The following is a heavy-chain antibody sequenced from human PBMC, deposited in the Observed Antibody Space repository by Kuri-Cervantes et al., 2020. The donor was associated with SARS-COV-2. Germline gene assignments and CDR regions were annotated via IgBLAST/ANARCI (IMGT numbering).Heavy chain of an antibody. J-gene: IGHJ6*03. Sequence: GESLKISCAASGSTFSSYSMNWVRQAPGKGLEWVSYISSSSSTIYYADSVKGRFTISRDNAKNSLYLQMNSLRAEDTAVYYCARDSSGTSSLPYYYYMDVWGKGTTVTVSS. CDR3: ARDSSGTSSLPYYYYMDV. D-gene: IGHD2-2*01. CDR1: GSTFSSYS. V-gene: IGHV3-48*01. CDR2: ISSSSSTI.